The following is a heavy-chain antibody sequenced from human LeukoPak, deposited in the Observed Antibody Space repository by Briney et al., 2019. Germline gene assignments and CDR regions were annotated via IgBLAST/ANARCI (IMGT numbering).Heavy chain of an antibody. J-gene: IGHJ6*02. D-gene: IGHD3-10*01. CDR1: GGSISSYY. Sequence: PSETLSLTCTVSGGSISSYYWSWIRQPPGKGLEWIGYIYYIGSTNYNPSLKSRVTISVDTSKNQSSLKLSSVTAADTAVYYCARDAGYYGIDVWGQGTTVTVSS. CDR2: IYYIGST. CDR3: ARDAGYYGIDV. V-gene: IGHV4-59*01.